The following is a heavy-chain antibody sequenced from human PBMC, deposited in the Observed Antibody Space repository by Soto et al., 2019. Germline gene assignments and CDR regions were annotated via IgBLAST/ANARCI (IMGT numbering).Heavy chain of an antibody. CDR2: ISTYNGDA. D-gene: IGHD3-22*01. CDR1: GYTFNRYG. V-gene: IGHV1-18*01. J-gene: IGHJ3*02. Sequence: SVKVTCKASGYTFNRYGISWARQAPGQGLEWMGWISTYNGDANYGHKLQGRVTMTTDTSTNTAYMELRSLRSDDTAVYYCARWGVYDSSGYESLRSPFGIWGQGTMVTGS. CDR3: ARWGVYDSSGYESLRSPFGI.